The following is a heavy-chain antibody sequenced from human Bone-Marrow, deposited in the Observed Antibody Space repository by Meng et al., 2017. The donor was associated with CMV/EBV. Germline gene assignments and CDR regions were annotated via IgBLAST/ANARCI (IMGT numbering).Heavy chain of an antibody. CDR1: GGSFSGYY. D-gene: IGHD3-16*01. CDR2: INHSGST. CDR3: ARGRGVEYDYVWGTNLDY. Sequence: QVQLQQWGAGLLKPSETLSLTCAVDGGSFSGYYWSWIRQPPGKGLEWIGEINHSGSTNYNPSLKSRVTISVDTSKNQFSLKLSSVTAADTAVYYCARGRGVEYDYVWGTNLDYWGQGTLVTVSS. J-gene: IGHJ4*02. V-gene: IGHV4-34*01.